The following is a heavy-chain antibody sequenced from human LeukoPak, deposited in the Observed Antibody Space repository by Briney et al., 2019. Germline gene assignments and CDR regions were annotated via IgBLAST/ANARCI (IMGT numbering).Heavy chain of an antibody. D-gene: IGHD2-2*01. CDR2: IRGDGSFG. V-gene: IGHV1-18*01. CDR1: GYTFTSYG. CDR3: ARRLKLGSSASWRWFDP. J-gene: IGHJ5*02. Sequence: ASLKVSCKASGYTFTSYGISWVRLAPGQGLEWMGWIRGDGSFGDYAEKFQGRVTMTTDTSTNTVSMELRSLRPDDTAIYYCARRLKLGSSASWRWFDPWGQGTLATVYS.